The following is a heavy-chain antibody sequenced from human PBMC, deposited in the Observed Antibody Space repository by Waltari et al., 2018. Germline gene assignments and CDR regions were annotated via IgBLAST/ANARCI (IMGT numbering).Heavy chain of an antibody. J-gene: IGHJ3*02. CDR1: GGTFSSYA. Sequence: QVQLVQSGAEVKKPGSSVKVSCKASGGTFSSYAISWVRQAPGQGREWMVGIIPIFGTANYAQKFQGRVTMTEYTSTDTAYMELSSLRSEDTAVYYCATYDSPLGNAFDIWGQGTMVTVSS. D-gene: IGHD3-22*01. CDR2: IIPIFGTA. V-gene: IGHV1-69*13. CDR3: ATYDSPLGNAFDI.